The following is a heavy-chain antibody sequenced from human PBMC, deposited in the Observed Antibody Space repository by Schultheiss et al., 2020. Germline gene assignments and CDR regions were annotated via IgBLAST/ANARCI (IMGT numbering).Heavy chain of an antibody. CDR3: AKGSGWELHWNWFDP. V-gene: IGHV3-33*06. CDR2: IWSDGSDQ. CDR1: GFTFSTYA. D-gene: IGHD2-15*01. Sequence: GGSLRLSCVASGFTFSTYAMHWVRQAPDKGLEWVAVIWSDGSDQYYADSVKGRFTISRDNSRNTLYLQMNSLRAEDTAVYYCAKGSGWELHWNWFDPWGQGTLVTVSS. J-gene: IGHJ5*02.